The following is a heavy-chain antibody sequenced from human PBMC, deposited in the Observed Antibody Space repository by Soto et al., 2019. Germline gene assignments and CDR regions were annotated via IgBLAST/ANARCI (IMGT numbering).Heavy chain of an antibody. V-gene: IGHV3-21*02. CDR2: ISSDNTNI. CDR1: RFTFSSYN. D-gene: IGHD3-10*01. J-gene: IGHJ6*02. CDR3: ARDDMLMIRGAIEHYFAMDV. Sequence: EVQLVESGGGLVKPGGSLRLSCAASRFTFSSYNMNWVRQAPGKGLEWVSCISSDNTNIHYADSVKGRFTTSRDNARNSLYLQMNSLRVEDTAVYYCARDDMLMIRGAIEHYFAMDVWGQGTTVTVSS.